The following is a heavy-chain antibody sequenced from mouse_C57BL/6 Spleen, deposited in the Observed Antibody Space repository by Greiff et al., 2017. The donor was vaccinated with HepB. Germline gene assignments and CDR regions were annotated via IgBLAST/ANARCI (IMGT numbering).Heavy chain of an antibody. D-gene: IGHD2-1*01. CDR3: ARRVYYGNSYYAMDY. CDR2: IDPSDSYT. J-gene: IGHJ4*01. Sequence: QVQLQQPGAELVKPGASVKLSCKASGYTFTSYWMQWVKQRPGQGLEWIGEIDPSDSYTNYNQKFKGKATLTVDTSSSTAYMQLSSLTSEDSAVYYCARRVYYGNSYYAMDYWGQGTSVTVSS. V-gene: IGHV1-50*01. CDR1: GYTFTSYW.